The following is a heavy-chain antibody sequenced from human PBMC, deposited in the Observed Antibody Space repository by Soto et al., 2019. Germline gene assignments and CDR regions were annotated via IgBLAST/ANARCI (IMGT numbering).Heavy chain of an antibody. CDR2: IYYSGST. V-gene: IGHV4-59*01. Sequence: SETLSLTCTVSGGSISSYYWSWIRQPPGKGLEWIGYIYYSGSTNYNPSLKSRVTISVDTSKNQFSLKLSSVTAADTAVYYCARASPTLTFDFWGQGTLVPVSA. J-gene: IGHJ4*02. CDR3: ARASPTLTFDF. CDR1: GGSISSYY.